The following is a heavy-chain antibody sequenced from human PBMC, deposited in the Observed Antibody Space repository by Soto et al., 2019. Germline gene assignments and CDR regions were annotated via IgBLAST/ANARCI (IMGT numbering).Heavy chain of an antibody. CDR1: GGSISSGGYY. D-gene: IGHD4-17*01. CDR3: ARGDYGGIDY. CDR2: IYYSGST. J-gene: IGHJ4*02. Sequence: SETLSLTCTVSGGSISSGGYYWSWIRQPPGKGLEWIGYIYYSGSTNYNPSLKSRVTISVDTSKNQFSLKLSSVTAADTAVYYCARGDYGGIDYWGQGTLVTVSS. V-gene: IGHV4-61*08.